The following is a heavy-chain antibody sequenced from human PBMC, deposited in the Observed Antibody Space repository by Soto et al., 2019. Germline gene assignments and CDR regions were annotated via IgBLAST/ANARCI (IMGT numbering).Heavy chain of an antibody. J-gene: IGHJ3*02. D-gene: IGHD3-10*01. CDR1: GSSISSYY. V-gene: IGHV4-59*08. Sequence: SETLSLTCTVSGSSISSYYWSWIRQPPGKGLEWIGYIYYSGSTNYNPSLKSRVTISVDTSKNQFSLKLSSVTAADTAVYYCGRRYGVAFDIWGQGTMVT. CDR3: GRRYGVAFDI. CDR2: IYYSGST.